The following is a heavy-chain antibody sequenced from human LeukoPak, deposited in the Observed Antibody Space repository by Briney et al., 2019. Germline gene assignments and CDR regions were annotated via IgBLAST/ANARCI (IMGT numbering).Heavy chain of an antibody. CDR3: ARAGTMVRGVNFDY. J-gene: IGHJ4*02. CDR1: GFTFSSYS. V-gene: IGHV3-21*01. D-gene: IGHD3-10*01. CDR2: ISSSSSYI. Sequence: GGSLRLSCAASGFTFSSYSMNWVRQAPGKGLEWVSSISSSSSYIYYADSVTGRFTISRDNAKNSLYLQMNSLRAEDTAVYYCARAGTMVRGVNFDYWGQGTLVTVSS.